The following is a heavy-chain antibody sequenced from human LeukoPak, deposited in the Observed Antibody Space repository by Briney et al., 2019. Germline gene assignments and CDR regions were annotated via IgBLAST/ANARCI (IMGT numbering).Heavy chain of an antibody. J-gene: IGHJ5*02. V-gene: IGHV4-34*01. CDR2: INHSGST. Sequence: PSETLSLTCAVYGGSFSGYYWSWIRQPPGKGLGWIGEINHSGSTNYNPSLKSRVTISVDTSKNQFSLKLSSVTAADTAVYYCATATFDIVVVPAATGWFDPWGQGTLVTVSS. CDR3: ATATFDIVVVPAATGWFDP. CDR1: GGSFSGYY. D-gene: IGHD2-2*01.